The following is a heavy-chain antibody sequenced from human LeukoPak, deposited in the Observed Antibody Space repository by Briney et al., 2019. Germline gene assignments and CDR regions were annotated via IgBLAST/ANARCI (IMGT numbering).Heavy chain of an antibody. CDR3: ARQVFSYYYMDV. D-gene: IGHD2-21*01. J-gene: IGHJ6*03. V-gene: IGHV1-18*01. CDR1: GYTFTSYG. CDR2: ISAYNGNT. Sequence: ASVKVSCKASGYTFTSYGICWVRQAPGQGLEWMGWISAYNGNTNYAQKLQGRVTMTTDTSTSTAYMELRSLRSDDTAVYYCARQVFSYYYMDVWGKGTTVTVSS.